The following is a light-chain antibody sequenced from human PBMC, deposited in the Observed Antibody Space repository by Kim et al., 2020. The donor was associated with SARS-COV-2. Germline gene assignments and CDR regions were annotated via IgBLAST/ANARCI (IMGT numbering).Light chain of an antibody. Sequence: VTIPYTWRTATSGAGYDVHWYQQLPGTAPQLLIYDNSKRPSGVPDRFSGAKSGTSASLAITGLQAEDEADYYCQSYDSSLSGSGVFGGGTQLTVL. J-gene: IGLJ3*02. CDR1: TATSGAGYD. CDR2: DNS. CDR3: QSYDSSLSGSGV. V-gene: IGLV1-40*01.